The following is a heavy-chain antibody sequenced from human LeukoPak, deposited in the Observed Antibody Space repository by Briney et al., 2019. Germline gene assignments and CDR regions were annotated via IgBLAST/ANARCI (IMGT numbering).Heavy chain of an antibody. V-gene: IGHV1-3*01. D-gene: IGHD3-22*01. Sequence: GASVKVSCKASGYTFTDYTMHWLRQAPGQRLDWMGWINGGSGNTKYSPEFQGIVTITRDTSASTAYMELSSLRSEDTAVYYCANPRYDSSGYYYVDWGQGTLVTVSS. CDR3: ANPRYDSSGYYYVD. CDR2: INGGSGNT. CDR1: GYTFTDYT. J-gene: IGHJ4*02.